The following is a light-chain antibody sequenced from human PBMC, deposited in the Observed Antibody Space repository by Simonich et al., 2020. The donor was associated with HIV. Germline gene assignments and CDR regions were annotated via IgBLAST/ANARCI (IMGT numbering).Light chain of an antibody. Sequence: DIVMTQSPDSLAVSLGERATINCKSSQSVLYSSNNKNYLAWYQQKPGQPPKLLIYWASTRESGVPDRFSGSGSGTDFPLTISSLQAEDVAVYFCQQCHTHPHTFGQGTKVEIK. CDR2: WAS. CDR1: QSVLYSSNNKNY. V-gene: IGKV4-1*01. CDR3: QQCHTHPHT. J-gene: IGKJ2*01.